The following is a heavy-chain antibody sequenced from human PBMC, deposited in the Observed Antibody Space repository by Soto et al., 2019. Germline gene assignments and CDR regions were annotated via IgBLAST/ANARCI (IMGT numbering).Heavy chain of an antibody. Sequence: EVQLVESGGGLVRPGRSLRLSCTASGFTFDDYAMHWVRQAPGRGLEWVSGITWNSGNIAYADSVKGRFTIASDDDNNSLYLQMNSLRPEDTALYYCVKDSYADFHRVLSTAEYFFDYWGHGTRVTVSS. CDR1: GFTFDDYA. D-gene: IGHD2-15*01. CDR2: ITWNSGNI. V-gene: IGHV3-9*01. J-gene: IGHJ4*01. CDR3: VKDSYADFHRVLSTAEYFFDY.